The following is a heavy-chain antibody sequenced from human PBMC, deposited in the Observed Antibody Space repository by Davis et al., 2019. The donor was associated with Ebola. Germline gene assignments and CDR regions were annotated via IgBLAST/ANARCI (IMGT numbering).Heavy chain of an antibody. CDR1: GYNFTVYY. CDR3: ARGEVLWFGELPSVNWFDP. V-gene: IGHV1-2*02. D-gene: IGHD3-10*01. CDR2: INPNSGGT. Sequence: ASVKVSCKASGYNFTVYYIHWVRQAPGQGLEWMGWINPNSGGTNYAQKFQGRVTMTRDTSISTAYMELSRLRSDDTAVYYCARGEVLWFGELPSVNWFDPWGQGTLVTVSS. J-gene: IGHJ5*02.